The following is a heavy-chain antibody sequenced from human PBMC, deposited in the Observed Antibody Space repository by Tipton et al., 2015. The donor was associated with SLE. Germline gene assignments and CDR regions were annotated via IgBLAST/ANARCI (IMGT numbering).Heavy chain of an antibody. J-gene: IGHJ4*02. CDR1: GGSISNYS. CDR3: ARDTLGGLDY. CDR2: IYHSGNT. Sequence: TLSLTCTVSGGSISNYSWSWIRQPPGKGLEWIGSIYHSGNTYSNPSLKSRVTISVDTSKNQFSLKMSSVTAADTAVYYCARDTLGGLDYWGQGTPVTVSS. D-gene: IGHD7-27*01. V-gene: IGHV4-4*08.